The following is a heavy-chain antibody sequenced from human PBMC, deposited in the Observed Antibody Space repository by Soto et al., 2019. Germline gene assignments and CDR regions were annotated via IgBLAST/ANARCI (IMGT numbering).Heavy chain of an antibody. CDR2: IYYSGST. CDR1: GGSISSYY. D-gene: IGHD3-22*01. CDR3: ARHTKWLSTYYFDY. V-gene: IGHV4-59*08. Sequence: SETLSLTCTVSGGSISSYYWSWIRQPPGKGLEWIGYIYYSGSTNYNPSLKSRVTMSVDTSKNQFSLKLSSVTAADTAVYYCARHTKWLSTYYFDYWGQGTLVTVSS. J-gene: IGHJ4*02.